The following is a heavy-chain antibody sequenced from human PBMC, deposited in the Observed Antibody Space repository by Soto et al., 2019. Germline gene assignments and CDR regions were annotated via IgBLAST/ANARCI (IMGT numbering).Heavy chain of an antibody. CDR2: IWYDGSKT. CDR3: ARDRSAGDYFYYGMDV. J-gene: IGHJ6*02. V-gene: IGHV3-33*01. CDR1: RITFNRNG. Sequence: QEQLVESGGGVVQPGRSLRLSCAASRITFNRNGMHWVRQAPGKGLEWVAVIWYDGSKTAYSDSVKGRFTISRDNAKNTLYLQMNRVRAEDTAIYYCARDRSAGDYFYYGMDVWGQGTTVTVSS. D-gene: IGHD1-1*01.